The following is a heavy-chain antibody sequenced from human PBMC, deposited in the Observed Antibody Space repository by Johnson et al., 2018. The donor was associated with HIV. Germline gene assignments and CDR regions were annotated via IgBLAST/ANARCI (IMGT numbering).Heavy chain of an antibody. Sequence: QVQLVEFGGGVVQPGRSLRLSCGASGFSFSSYAMHWVRQAPGKGLEWVAVISYDGSYQYYADSAKGRFTISRDNSKNTLYLQMNSLRAEDTAVYYCAKDFGYPRPRDAFDIWGQGTMVTVSS. CDR3: AKDFGYPRPRDAFDI. D-gene: IGHD5-12*01. CDR1: GFSFSSYA. V-gene: IGHV3-30*04. CDR2: ISYDGSYQ. J-gene: IGHJ3*02.